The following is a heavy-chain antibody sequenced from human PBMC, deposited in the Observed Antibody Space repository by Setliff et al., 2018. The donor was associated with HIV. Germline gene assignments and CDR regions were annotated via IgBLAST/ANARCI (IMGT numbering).Heavy chain of an antibody. CDR3: AREHDSLTGYSFDF. D-gene: IGHD3-9*01. CDR2: INSSGDST. CDR1: GYTFISYY. Sequence: ASVKVSCKASGYTFISYYIHWVRQAPGQGLEWMGIINSSGDSTSYAQKFQGRVTITIDTSASTAYMELSSLRSEDTAVYYCAREHDSLTGYSFDFWGQGTLVTVSS. J-gene: IGHJ4*02. V-gene: IGHV1-46*01.